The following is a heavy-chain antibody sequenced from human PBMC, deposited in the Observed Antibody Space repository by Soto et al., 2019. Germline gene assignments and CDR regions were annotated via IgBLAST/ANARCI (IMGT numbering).Heavy chain of an antibody. CDR3: ASLDYYDSSGYYSDAFDI. D-gene: IGHD3-22*01. V-gene: IGHV5-51*01. J-gene: IGHJ3*02. CDR1: GYSFTSYW. Sequence: GESLEISCKGSGYSFTSYWIGWVRQMPGKGLEWMGIIYPGDSDTRYSPSFQGQVTISADKSISTAYLQWSSLKASDTAMYYCASLDYYDSSGYYSDAFDIWGQGTMVTVSS. CDR2: IYPGDSDT.